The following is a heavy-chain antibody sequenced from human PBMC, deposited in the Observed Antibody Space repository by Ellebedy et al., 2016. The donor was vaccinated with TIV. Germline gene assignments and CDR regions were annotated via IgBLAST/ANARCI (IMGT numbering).Heavy chain of an antibody. J-gene: IGHJ4*02. V-gene: IGHV1-69*13. CDR2: IIPIFRTS. Sequence: ASVKVSCKASGYTFTGYYMHWVRQAPGQALEWMGGIIPIFRTSHSAQRFQGRVTITADESTSTAYMELSSLRSEDTAVYYCARGYSNRWDHLAYWGQGTLVTVSS. D-gene: IGHD5-12*01. CDR3: ARGYSNRWDHLAY. CDR1: GYTFTGYY.